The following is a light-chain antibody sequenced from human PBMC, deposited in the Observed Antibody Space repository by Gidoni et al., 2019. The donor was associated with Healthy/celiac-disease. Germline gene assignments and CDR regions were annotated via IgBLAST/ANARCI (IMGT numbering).Light chain of an antibody. Sequence: DIQMTQSPASLSASVGDRVTITCRASQSISNDLNWDQQKPGKAPKLLIYAASSLQSGVPSRFSGSGSGTDFTLTISSLQPEDFATYYCQQSYSTLTFGGGTKVEIK. CDR1: QSISND. CDR3: QQSYSTLT. V-gene: IGKV1-39*01. J-gene: IGKJ4*01. CDR2: AAS.